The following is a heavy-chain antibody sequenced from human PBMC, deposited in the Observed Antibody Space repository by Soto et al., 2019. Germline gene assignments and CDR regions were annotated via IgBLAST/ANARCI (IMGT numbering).Heavy chain of an antibody. V-gene: IGHV3-7*01. Sequence: PGGSLRLSCVASEFTFSNYWMSWVRQAPGKGLEWVANIKQDGSEKYYVDSVKGRFTISRDNAENSLYLQMNSLRAEDTALYYCARDTPFDYWGQGTVVTVSS. CDR3: ARDTPFDY. J-gene: IGHJ4*02. CDR1: EFTFSNYW. CDR2: IKQDGSEK.